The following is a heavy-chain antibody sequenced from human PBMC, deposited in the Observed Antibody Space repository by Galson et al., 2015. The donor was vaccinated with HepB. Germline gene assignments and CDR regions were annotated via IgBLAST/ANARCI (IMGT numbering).Heavy chain of an antibody. J-gene: IGHJ4*02. CDR2: IKQDGSEQ. CDR3: ARGATVARAFDH. Sequence: SLRLSCAASGFTFSSYAMHWVRQAPGKGLEWVAAIKQDGSEQYYVDSVRGRFTVSRDNAKKSLYLQMSYLGAEDTAVYFCARGATVARAFDHWGQGILVTVSS. V-gene: IGHV3-7*01. D-gene: IGHD6-19*01. CDR1: GFTFSSYA.